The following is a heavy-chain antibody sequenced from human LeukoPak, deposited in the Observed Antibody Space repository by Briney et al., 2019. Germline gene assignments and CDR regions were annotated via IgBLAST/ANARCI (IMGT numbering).Heavy chain of an antibody. CDR1: GFTFSSYE. D-gene: IGHD3-10*01. CDR2: ISSSGSTI. Sequence: GGSLRLSCAASGFTFSSYEMNWVRQAPGKGLEWVSYISSSGSTIHYADSVKGRFTISRDNAKNSLYLQMNSLRAEDTAAYYCVRDMYYGSGVFDYWGQGTLVTVSS. V-gene: IGHV3-48*03. J-gene: IGHJ4*02. CDR3: VRDMYYGSGVFDY.